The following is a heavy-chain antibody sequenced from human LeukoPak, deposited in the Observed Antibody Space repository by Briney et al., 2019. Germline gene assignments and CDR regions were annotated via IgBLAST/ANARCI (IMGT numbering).Heavy chain of an antibody. CDR1: GFTFSSYA. CDR3: ATGGLGYSSSWFAN. J-gene: IGHJ5*02. Sequence: GGSLRLSCAASGFTFSSYAMSWVRQAPGKGLEWVSVMSGSGDSTNFADSVKGRFTISRDNSKNTLYLQMNSLRAEDTAVYYCATGGLGYSSSWFANWGQGTLVTVSS. V-gene: IGHV3-23*01. CDR2: MSGSGDST. D-gene: IGHD6-13*01.